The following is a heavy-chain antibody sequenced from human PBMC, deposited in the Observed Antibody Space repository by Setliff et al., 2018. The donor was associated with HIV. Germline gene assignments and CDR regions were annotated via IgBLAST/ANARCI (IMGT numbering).Heavy chain of an antibody. V-gene: IGHV5-51*01. CDR2: IYPGDSDT. CDR3: ARLSDSSGYYYVGGAFDI. CDR1: GYSFTTYW. J-gene: IGHJ3*02. Sequence: GESLKISCKGSGYSFTTYWIGWVRQMPGKGLEWMGIIYPGDSDTRYSPSFQGQVTISADKSISAAYLQWSSLKASDTAMYYCARLSDSSGYYYVGGAFDIWGQGTMVTVSS. D-gene: IGHD3-22*01.